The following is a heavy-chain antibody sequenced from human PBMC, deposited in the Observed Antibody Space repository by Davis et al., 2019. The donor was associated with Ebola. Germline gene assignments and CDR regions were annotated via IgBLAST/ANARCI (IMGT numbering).Heavy chain of an antibody. D-gene: IGHD3-10*01. Sequence: GESLKISCAASGFTFSSYWMSWVRQAPGKGLEWVANIKQDGSEKYYVDSVKGRFTISRDNAKNSLYLQMNSLRAEDTAVYYCARAKYYGSGSYYNVPGYYYGMDVWGQGTTVTVSS. CDR2: IKQDGSEK. J-gene: IGHJ6*02. V-gene: IGHV3-7*01. CDR3: ARAKYYGSGSYYNVPGYYYGMDV. CDR1: GFTFSSYW.